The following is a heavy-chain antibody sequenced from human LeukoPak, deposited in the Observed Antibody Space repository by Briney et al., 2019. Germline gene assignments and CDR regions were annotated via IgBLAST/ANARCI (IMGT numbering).Heavy chain of an antibody. CDR1: GGSISSYY. CDR2: IYYSGST. CDR3: ARVVHGDYVIWFDP. V-gene: IGHV4-59*01. D-gene: IGHD4-17*01. Sequence: SETLSLTCTVSGGSISSYYWSWIRQPPGKGLEWIGYIYYSGSTNYNPSLKSRVTISVDTPKNQFSLKLSSVTAADTAVYYCARVVHGDYVIWFDPWGQGTLVTVSS. J-gene: IGHJ5*02.